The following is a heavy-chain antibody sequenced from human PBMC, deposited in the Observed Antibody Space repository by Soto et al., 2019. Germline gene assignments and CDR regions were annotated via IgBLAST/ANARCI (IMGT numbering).Heavy chain of an antibody. CDR1: GFTFSSYA. J-gene: IGHJ3*02. D-gene: IGHD6-13*01. CDR2: ISGSGGST. Sequence: EVQLLESGGGLVQPGGSLRLSFAASGFTFSSYAMSWVRQAPGKGLEWVSAISGSGGSTYYADSVKGRFTISRDNSRNTLYLQMNSLRAEDTAVYYCAKDLYSSSWCGVDAFDIGGQGTMVTFSS. V-gene: IGHV3-23*01. CDR3: AKDLYSSSWCGVDAFDI.